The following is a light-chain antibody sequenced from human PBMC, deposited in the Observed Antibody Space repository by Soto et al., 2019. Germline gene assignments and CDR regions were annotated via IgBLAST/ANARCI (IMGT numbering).Light chain of an antibody. CDR3: QHYNSYSDA. Sequence: DIPMTQSPSTLSGSVGDRVTITCRASQTISSWLAWYQQKPGKAPKLLIYKASTLKSGVPSRFSGSGSGTEFTLTSSSLQPDDFATYYCQHYNSYSDAFGQGTKVELK. CDR2: KAS. V-gene: IGKV1-5*03. CDR1: QTISSW. J-gene: IGKJ1*01.